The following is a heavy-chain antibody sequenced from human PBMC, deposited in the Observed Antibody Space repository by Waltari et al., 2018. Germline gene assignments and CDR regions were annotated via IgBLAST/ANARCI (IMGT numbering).Heavy chain of an antibody. CDR2: IYYSGST. V-gene: IGHV4-31*03. J-gene: IGHJ3*02. CDR3: ARRVPVANAFDM. CDR1: GCSISRGGYS. Sequence: QVQLQESGPGLVKPSQTLSLTCTVPGCSISRGGYSWRWIRQHPGKGLEWIGYIYYSGSTWYNPSLKSRVTMSIDTSKNQFALKLSSVTAADTAVYYCARRVPVANAFDMWGQGTMVTVSS. D-gene: IGHD2-2*01.